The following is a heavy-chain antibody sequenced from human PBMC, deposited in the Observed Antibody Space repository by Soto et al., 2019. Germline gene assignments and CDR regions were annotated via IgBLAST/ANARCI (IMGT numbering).Heavy chain of an antibody. J-gene: IGHJ5*02. CDR1: GFTFSSYA. D-gene: IGHD6-6*01. CDR3: ALQGGGYSSSSVPLNWFDP. Sequence: EVQLLESGGGLVQPGGSLRLSCAASGFTFSSYAMSWVRQAPGKGLEWVSGISGSGGSTYYADSVKGRFTISRDNSKNTLYLKMNSLGAEDTAVYYCALQGGGYSSSSVPLNWFDPWGQGTLVTVSS. V-gene: IGHV3-23*01. CDR2: ISGSGGST.